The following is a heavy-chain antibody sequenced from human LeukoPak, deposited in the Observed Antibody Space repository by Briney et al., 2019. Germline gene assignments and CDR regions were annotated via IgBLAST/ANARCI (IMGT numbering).Heavy chain of an antibody. CDR1: GGSISSYY. J-gene: IGHJ4*02. Sequence: SETLSLTCTVSGGSISSYYWSRIRQPPGKGLEWIGEINHSGSTNYNPSLKSRVTISVDTSKNQFSLKLSSVTAADTAVYYCARISGSYPYWGQGTLVTVSS. CDR3: ARISGSYPY. CDR2: INHSGST. V-gene: IGHV4-34*01. D-gene: IGHD1-26*01.